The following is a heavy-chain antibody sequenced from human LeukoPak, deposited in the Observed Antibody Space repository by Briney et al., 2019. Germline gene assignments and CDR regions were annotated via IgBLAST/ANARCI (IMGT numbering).Heavy chain of an antibody. CDR2: NHPSGGST. CDR1: GYTFSSYY. V-gene: IGHV1-46*01. D-gene: IGHD6-13*01. CDR3: ARDPEAAADDY. Sequence: ASVKVSCKASGYTFSSYYVQWVRQAPGQGLEWMGRNHPSGGSTTYAQNFQGRVTMTRDTSTSTAYMELSSLRSEDTAVYYFARDPEAAADDYWGQGTLVTVSS. J-gene: IGHJ4*02.